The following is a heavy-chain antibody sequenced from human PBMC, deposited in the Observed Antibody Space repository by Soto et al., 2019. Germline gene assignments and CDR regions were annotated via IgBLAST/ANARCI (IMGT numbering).Heavy chain of an antibody. CDR1: GFTFSSYA. CDR2: ISYDGSNK. V-gene: IGHV3-30-3*01. D-gene: IGHD3-10*01. CDR3: ARDLGDFWSGYYYGSGSYYNGIDY. Sequence: PGGSLRLSCAASGFTFSSYAMHWVRQAPGKGLEWVAVISYDGSNKYYADSVKGRFTISRDNSKNTLYLQMNSLRAEDTAVYYCARDLGDFWSGYYYGSGSYYNGIDYWGQGTLVTVSS. J-gene: IGHJ4*02.